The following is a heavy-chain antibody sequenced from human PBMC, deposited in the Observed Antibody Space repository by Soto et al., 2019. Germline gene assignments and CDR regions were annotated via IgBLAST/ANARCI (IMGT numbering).Heavy chain of an antibody. CDR3: AKDKSIVSTVFDF. V-gene: IGHV3-9*01. CDR2: ISWNSGSR. Sequence: EVRLEESGGGLVQPGRSLRLSCAASGFTFDDYAMHWVRQAPGGGLEWVAGISWNSGSRDYGDFVEGRFTISRDNAKNSLYLQMDNLRPEDTAFYYCAKDKSIVSTVFDFWGQGTLVTVSS. D-gene: IGHD5-12*01. CDR1: GFTFDDYA. J-gene: IGHJ4*02.